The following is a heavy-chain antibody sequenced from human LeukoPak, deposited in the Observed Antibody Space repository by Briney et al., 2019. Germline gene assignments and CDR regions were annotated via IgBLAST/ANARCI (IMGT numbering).Heavy chain of an antibody. V-gene: IGHV3-21*01. CDR3: ARAGIAVADPLTG. J-gene: IGHJ4*02. CDR1: GFTFSSYS. CDR2: ISSSSSYI. D-gene: IGHD6-19*01. Sequence: PGRSLRLSCAASGFTFSSYSMNWVRQAPGKGLEWVSSISSSSSYIYYADSVKGRFTISRDNAKNSLYLQMNSLRAEDTAVYYCARAGIAVADPLTGWGQGTLVTVSS.